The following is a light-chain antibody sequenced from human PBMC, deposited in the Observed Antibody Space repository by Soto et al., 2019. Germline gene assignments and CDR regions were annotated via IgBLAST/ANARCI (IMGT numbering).Light chain of an antibody. J-gene: IGKJ3*01. CDR2: GAS. CDR3: QQYHDWPPIT. Sequence: EIVMPQSPDTLSVSPGEGVTLSCRASPSVSSDLAWYQQKPGQSPRLLMYGASIRATDIPARFSGGGSGTEFTLTISSLQSEDVAMYYCQQYHDWPPITFGPGTKVDIK. V-gene: IGKV3-15*01. CDR1: PSVSSD.